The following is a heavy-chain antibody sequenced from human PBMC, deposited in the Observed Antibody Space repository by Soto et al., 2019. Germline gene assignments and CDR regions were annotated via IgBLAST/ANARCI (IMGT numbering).Heavy chain of an antibody. CDR2: IYYSGST. Sequence: QVQLQESGPGLVKPSETLSLTCTVSGGSISSYYWSWIRQPPGKGLEWIGYIYYSGSTNYNPSLKSLVNIAVDTSTHQFPLKLSSVTDADTAVYYCARFSGTSDAFDIWGQGTMVTVSS. V-gene: IGHV4-59*08. D-gene: IGHD1-26*01. CDR3: ARFSGTSDAFDI. J-gene: IGHJ3*02. CDR1: GGSISSYY.